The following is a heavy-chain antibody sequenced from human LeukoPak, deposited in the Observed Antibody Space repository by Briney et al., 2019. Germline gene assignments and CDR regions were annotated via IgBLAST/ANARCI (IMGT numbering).Heavy chain of an antibody. CDR1: GGSFSGYY. V-gene: IGHV4-34*01. D-gene: IGHD5-24*01. CDR3: ARVRPRDGYNYDY. CDR2: INHSGST. Sequence: SETLSLTCAVYGGSFSGYYWSWIRQPPGKGLEWIGEINHSGSTNYNPSPKSRVTISVDTSKNQFSLKLSSVTAADTAVYYCARVRPRDGYNYDYWGQGTLVTVSS. J-gene: IGHJ4*02.